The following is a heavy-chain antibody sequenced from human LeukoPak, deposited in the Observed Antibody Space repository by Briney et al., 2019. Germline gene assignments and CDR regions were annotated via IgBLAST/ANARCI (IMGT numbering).Heavy chain of an antibody. V-gene: IGHV3-23*01. J-gene: IGHJ1*01. CDR3: AKGGSSWSAYFQH. D-gene: IGHD6-13*01. CDR2: ISGSGGST. Sequence: PGGSLRLFCAASGFIYNNYAMSWVRQAPGKGLEWVSGISGSGGSTYYADSVKGRFTISRDNSKNTLYLQMNSLRAEDTAVYYCAKGGSSWSAYFQHWGQGTLVTVSS. CDR1: GFIYNNYA.